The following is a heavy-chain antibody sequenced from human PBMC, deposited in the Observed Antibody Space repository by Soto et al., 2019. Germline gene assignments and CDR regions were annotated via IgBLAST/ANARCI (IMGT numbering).Heavy chain of an antibody. J-gene: IGHJ5*01. Sequence: GGSLRLSWAVSGFSVSSKYMSWVRLAAGKGLEWVSVIYAGSITFYADSVKGRFTISRDDSKNSLYLQMNSLRAEDTAVYFCARCHRGLRCHLDSWGQGTLVTVSS. V-gene: IGHV3-53*01. D-gene: IGHD2-8*01. CDR2: IYAGSIT. CDR3: ARCHRGLRCHLDS. CDR1: GFSVSSKY.